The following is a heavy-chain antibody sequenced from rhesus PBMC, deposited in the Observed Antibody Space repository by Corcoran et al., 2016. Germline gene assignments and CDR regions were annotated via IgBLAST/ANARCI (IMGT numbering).Heavy chain of an antibody. Sequence: EVQLVQSGAEVKRPGESLKISCKTSGYSFTSYWISWVRQMPGKGLEWMGAIDPSDSVTQSTPSSQRQVTLSADQSISTAYLQWSRLKASDTATYYCAKRKYLDWLSLKSYGLDSWGQGVVVTVSS. V-gene: IGHV5-20*01. CDR3: AKRKYLDWLSLKSYGLDS. D-gene: IGHD3-3*01. CDR2: IDPSDSVT. J-gene: IGHJ6*01. CDR1: GYSFTSYW.